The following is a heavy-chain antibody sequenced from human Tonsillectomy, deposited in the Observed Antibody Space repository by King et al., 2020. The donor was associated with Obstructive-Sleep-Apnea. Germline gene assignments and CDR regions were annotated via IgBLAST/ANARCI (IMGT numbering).Heavy chain of an antibody. Sequence: VQLQESGPGLVKPSETLSLTCTVSGGSISSYYWSWIRQPPGKGLEWIGYIYYSGSTNYNPSLKSRVTISVDTSKNQFSLKLSSVTAADTAVYYRARGDSSSWYWFDPWGQGTLVTVSS. CDR3: ARGDSSSWYWFDP. CDR2: IYYSGST. CDR1: GGSISSYY. D-gene: IGHD6-13*01. J-gene: IGHJ5*02. V-gene: IGHV4-59*01.